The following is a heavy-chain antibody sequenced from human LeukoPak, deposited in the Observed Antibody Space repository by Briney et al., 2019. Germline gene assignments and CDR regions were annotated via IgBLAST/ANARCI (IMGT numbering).Heavy chain of an antibody. CDR3: AGGNDYFDTSGYYFERLQH. D-gene: IGHD3-22*01. V-gene: IGHV3-23*01. CDR1: GFTFGSYA. Sequence: PEGSLRLSCAASGFTFGSYAMSWVRQAPGKGLEWVSSISGNADTAYYAESVKGRFTISRDNSKKTVFLQIAGLRAEDTALYYCAGGNDYFDTSGYYFERLQHWGQGTLVTVSS. CDR2: ISGNADTA. J-gene: IGHJ1*01.